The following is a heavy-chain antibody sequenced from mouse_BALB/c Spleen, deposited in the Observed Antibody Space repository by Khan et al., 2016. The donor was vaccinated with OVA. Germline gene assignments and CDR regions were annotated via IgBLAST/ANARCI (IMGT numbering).Heavy chain of an antibody. V-gene: IGHV14-3*02. CDR1: GFNIKDTY. J-gene: IGHJ3*01. CDR2: IDPANGNT. CDR3: ARDYWDVFAY. D-gene: IGHD4-1*01. Sequence: VHLKESGADLVKPGASVKLSCTASGFNIKDTYMHWVKRRPEQGLVWIGRIDPANGNTKYDPKFQGNATITADTSSNTAYLQLSSLTSEDAAVYYCARDYWDVFAYWGQGTLVTVSA.